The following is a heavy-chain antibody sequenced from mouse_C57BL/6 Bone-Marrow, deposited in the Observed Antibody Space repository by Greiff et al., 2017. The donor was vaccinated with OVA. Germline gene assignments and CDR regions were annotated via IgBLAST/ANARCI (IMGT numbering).Heavy chain of an antibody. Sequence: EVKLMASEGGLVQPGSSMKLSCTASGFTFSDYYMAWVRQVPEKGLEWVANINYDGSSTYYLDSLKSRFIISRDNAKNILYLQMSSLKSEDTATYYCARAPYDCDWYFDVWGTGTTVTVSS. D-gene: IGHD2-4*01. V-gene: IGHV5-16*01. CDR3: ARAPYDCDWYFDV. CDR2: INYDGSST. CDR1: GFTFSDYY. J-gene: IGHJ1*03.